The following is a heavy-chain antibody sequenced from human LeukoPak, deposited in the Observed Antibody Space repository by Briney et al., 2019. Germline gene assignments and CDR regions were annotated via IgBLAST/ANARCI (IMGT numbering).Heavy chain of an antibody. CDR3: ARLVGYYYYYMDV. CDR1: GFTFSSYW. J-gene: IGHJ6*03. D-gene: IGHD3-10*01. Sequence: GGSLRLSCAASGFTFSSYWMSWVRQAPGKGLEWVANIKRDGSEKYYVDSVKGRFTISRDNAKNSLYLQMNSLRAEDTAVYYCARLVGYYYYYMDVWGKGTTVTVSS. V-gene: IGHV3-7*01. CDR2: IKRDGSEK.